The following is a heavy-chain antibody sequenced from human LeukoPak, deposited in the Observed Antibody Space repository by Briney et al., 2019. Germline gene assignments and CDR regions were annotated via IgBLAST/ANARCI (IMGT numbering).Heavy chain of an antibody. CDR2: IYYSGNA. J-gene: IGHJ3*02. V-gene: IGHV4-39*01. CDR1: GGSISSSSYY. Sequence: PSETLSLTCTVSGGSISSSSYYWGWVRHPPGKGLGWIGCIYYSGNAYYNPSLKSRVTISVDTSKNQFSLKLSSVTVADTAVYYCARFVTASTAFDIWGQGTMVTVSS. CDR3: ARFVTASTAFDI. D-gene: IGHD3-16*01.